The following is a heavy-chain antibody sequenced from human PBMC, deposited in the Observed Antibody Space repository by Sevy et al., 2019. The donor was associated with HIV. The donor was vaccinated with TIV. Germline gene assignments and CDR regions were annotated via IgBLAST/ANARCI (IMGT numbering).Heavy chain of an antibody. CDR1: GDSISSHY. V-gene: IGHV4-4*07. CDR2: MYISGNT. D-gene: IGHD3-10*02. J-gene: IGHJ6*02. CDR3: ARDIGYYVSKRYFYSAMDV. Sequence: SETLSLTCTVSGDSISSHYWSWIRQPAGKGLEWIGNMYISGNTNYNPSLKSRVTMSLDTPKNQFSLSLTSVTAADTAVYYCARDIGYYVSKRYFYSAMDVWGQGTTVTVSS.